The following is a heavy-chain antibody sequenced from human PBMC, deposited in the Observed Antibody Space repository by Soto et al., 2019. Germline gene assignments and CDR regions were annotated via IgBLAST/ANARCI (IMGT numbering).Heavy chain of an antibody. D-gene: IGHD1-20*01. V-gene: IGHV5-51*01. CDR2: IYPGDSDT. CDR1: GYSFTSYW. J-gene: IGHJ4*02. CDR3: ASNNWNDEGYFDY. Sequence: GASLKISCKGSGYSFTSYWIGWVRQMPGKGLEWMGIIYPGDSDTRYSPSFQGQVTISADKSISTAYLQWSSLKASDTAMYYCASNNWNDEGYFDYWGQGTLVTVSS.